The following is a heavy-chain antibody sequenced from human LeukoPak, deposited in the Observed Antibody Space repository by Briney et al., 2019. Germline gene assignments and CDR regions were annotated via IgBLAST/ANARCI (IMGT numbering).Heavy chain of an antibody. V-gene: IGHV3-21*01. J-gene: IGHJ3*02. CDR2: ISSSSSYI. CDR3: ARLPSYYYDSSGPDI. D-gene: IGHD3-22*01. CDR1: GFTFSSYS. Sequence: GGPLRLSCAASGFTFSSYSMNWVRQAPGKGLEWVSSISSSSSYIYYADSVKGRFTISRDNAKNSLYLQMNSLRAEDTAVYYCARLPSYYYDSSGPDIWGQGTMVTVSS.